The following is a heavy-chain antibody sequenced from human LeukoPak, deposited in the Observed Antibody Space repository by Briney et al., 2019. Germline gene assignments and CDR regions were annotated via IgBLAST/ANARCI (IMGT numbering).Heavy chain of an antibody. J-gene: IGHJ5*02. V-gene: IGHV1-69*13. CDR1: GYTFTSYD. CDR3: VYAPMASRGWFDP. Sequence: SVKVSCKASGYTFTSYDINWVRQATGQGLEWMGWITPVFGTVNYAQRFQGRVTISADESTTTAYMELSSLRSEDTAIYYCVYAPMASRGWFDPWGQGTPVTVSS. CDR2: ITPVFGTV. D-gene: IGHD2-2*01.